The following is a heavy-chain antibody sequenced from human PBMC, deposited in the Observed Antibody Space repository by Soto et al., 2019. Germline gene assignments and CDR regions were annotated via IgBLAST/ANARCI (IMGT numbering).Heavy chain of an antibody. J-gene: IGHJ5*01. Sequence: QVQLQQSGPGLVKPSQTLSLTCAISGDSVSTNSATWDWIRQSPSRGLEWLGRTYYRSKWDYDYAASVNGRLNIYPDTSNNQVSLHLDSVTPDDSSVYYCSRLICNSWFDSWGQGTLVTVSS. CDR3: SRLICNSWFDS. D-gene: IGHD2-2*01. V-gene: IGHV6-1*01. CDR1: GDSVSTNSAT. CDR2: TYYRSKWDY.